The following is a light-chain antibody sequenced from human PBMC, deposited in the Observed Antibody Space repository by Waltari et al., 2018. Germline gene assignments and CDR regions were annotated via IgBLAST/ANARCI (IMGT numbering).Light chain of an antibody. J-gene: IGLJ2*01. CDR2: DVS. V-gene: IGLV2-11*01. CDR3: CSYAGSYTLV. Sequence: QSALTQPRSVSGSPGQSVTISCTGTSSDVDGYNYVPWYQQKPGKAPKLMIYDVSKRPSGVPDRFSGSKSGNTASLTISGLQAEDEADYYCCSYAGSYTLVFGGGTKLTVL. CDR1: SSDVDGYNY.